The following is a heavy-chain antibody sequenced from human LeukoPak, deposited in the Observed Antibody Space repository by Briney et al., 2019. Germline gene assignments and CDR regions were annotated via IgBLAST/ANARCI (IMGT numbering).Heavy chain of an antibody. CDR3: ARGGSDYYDSSGYIDY. J-gene: IGHJ4*02. CDR1: GFTFSNFA. CDR2: IYYSGST. Sequence: LRLSCTASGFTFSNFAMNWVRQHPGKGLEWIGYIYYSGSTYYNPSLKSRVTISVDTSKNQFSLKLSSVTAADTAVYYCARGGSDYYDSSGYIDYWGQGTLVTVSS. D-gene: IGHD3-22*01. V-gene: IGHV4-31*02.